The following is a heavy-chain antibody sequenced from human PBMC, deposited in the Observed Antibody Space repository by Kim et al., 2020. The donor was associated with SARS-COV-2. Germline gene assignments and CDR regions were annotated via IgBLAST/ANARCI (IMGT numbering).Heavy chain of an antibody. CDR3: AKGEWWLHSGIGY. CDR1: GFTFSSYG. D-gene: IGHD5-12*01. CDR2: ISYDGSNK. V-gene: IGHV3-30*18. Sequence: GGSLRLSCAASGFTFSSYGMHWVRQAPGKGLEWVAVISYDGSNKYYADSVKGRFTISRDNSKNTLYLQMNSLRAEDTAVYYCAKGEWWLHSGIGYWGQGTLVTVSS. J-gene: IGHJ4*02.